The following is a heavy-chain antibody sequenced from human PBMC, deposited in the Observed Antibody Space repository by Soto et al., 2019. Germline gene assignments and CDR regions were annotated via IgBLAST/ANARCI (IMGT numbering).Heavy chain of an antibody. V-gene: IGHV4-31*03. CDR2: IYHSGAT. J-gene: IGHJ4*02. CDR1: GESIDTAGYY. CDR3: SRGDY. Sequence: SETLSLTCTVSGESIDTAGYYWTWIRQRPGRGLEWLGFIYHSGATYYSSSMKSRLSISIDRSQNQSSLKVTSVTAADTAVYFCSRGDYWGQGXLVTVYS.